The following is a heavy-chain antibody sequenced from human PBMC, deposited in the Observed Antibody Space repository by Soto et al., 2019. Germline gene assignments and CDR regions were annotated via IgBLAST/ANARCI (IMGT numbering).Heavy chain of an antibody. V-gene: IGHV4-34*01. Sequence: SETLSLTCAVYGGSFSGYYWSWIRQPPGKGLEWIGQINHSGRTNYNPFLKSRVTISVDTSKNQFSLKLSSVTAADTAVYYCARHLMYYDILTGYYNALEYYGMDVWGQGTTVTAP. D-gene: IGHD3-9*01. J-gene: IGHJ6*02. CDR2: INHSGRT. CDR3: ARHLMYYDILTGYYNALEYYGMDV. CDR1: GGSFSGYY.